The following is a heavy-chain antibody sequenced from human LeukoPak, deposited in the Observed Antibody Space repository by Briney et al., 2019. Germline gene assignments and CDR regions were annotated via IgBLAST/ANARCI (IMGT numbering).Heavy chain of an antibody. V-gene: IGHV4-4*02. J-gene: IGHJ4*02. D-gene: IGHD3-10*01. Sequence: SGTLSLTCAVSGGSISSSNWWSWVRQPPGKGLEWIGYIYYSGSTYYNPSLKSRVTISVDTSKNQFSLKLGSVTAADTAVHYCARDTTMVRGVIIKGLDYWGQGTLVTVSS. CDR1: GGSISSSNW. CDR2: IYYSGST. CDR3: ARDTTMVRGVIIKGLDY.